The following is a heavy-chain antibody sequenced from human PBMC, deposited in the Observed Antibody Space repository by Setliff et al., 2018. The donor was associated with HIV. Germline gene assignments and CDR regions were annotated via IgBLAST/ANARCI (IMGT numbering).Heavy chain of an antibody. CDR1: GGTFSSYA. Sequence: ASVKVSCKASGGTFSSYAISWVRQAPGQGPEWMGYIYPNTGATSYAQKFQGRVTMTRDTSISTAYMELSRLRSDDTAVYYCARSTTADWGQGTLVTVSS. D-gene: IGHD4-17*01. CDR2: IYPNTGAT. V-gene: IGHV1-2*02. CDR3: ARSTTAD. J-gene: IGHJ4*02.